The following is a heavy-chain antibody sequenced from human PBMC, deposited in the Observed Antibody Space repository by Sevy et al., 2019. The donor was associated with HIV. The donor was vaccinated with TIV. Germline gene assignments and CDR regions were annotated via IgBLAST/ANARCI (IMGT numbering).Heavy chain of an antibody. Sequence: LSLTCSVSGGSISSYYWNWIRQPPGKGLERIGYIYSSGRTNYNPSLKGRITISVDMSKNQFSLKRSSVTAADTAVYYCARSHLAFCGGDCFSPYYFDSWGQGTLVTVSS. CDR2: IYSSGRT. D-gene: IGHD2-21*01. CDR3: ARSHLAFCGGDCFSPYYFDS. V-gene: IGHV4-59*01. J-gene: IGHJ4*02. CDR1: GGSISSYY.